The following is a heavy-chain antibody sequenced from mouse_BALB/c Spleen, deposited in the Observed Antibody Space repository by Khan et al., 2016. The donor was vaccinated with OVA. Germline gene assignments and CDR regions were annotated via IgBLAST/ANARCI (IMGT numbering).Heavy chain of an antibody. D-gene: IGHD2-14*01. J-gene: IGHJ3*01. CDR3: ARGRYLLAY. CDR2: ILPGSGST. Sequence: QVQLKQSGAELMKPGASVKISCKATGYTFSSYWIEWVKQRPGHGLEWIGEILPGSGSTNYNEKFKGKATFTADTSSNTAYMQLSSMTSEDSAVDYCARGRYLLAYWGQGTLVTVSA. CDR1: GYTFSSYW. V-gene: IGHV1-9*01.